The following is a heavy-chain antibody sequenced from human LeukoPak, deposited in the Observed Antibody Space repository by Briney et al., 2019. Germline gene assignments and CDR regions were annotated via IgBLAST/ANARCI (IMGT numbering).Heavy chain of an antibody. Sequence: GGSLRLSCAASGFTFSSYAMSWVRQAPGQGLEWVSLISHRGGTTYYADSVKSRFTISRDSSKNTVILEVNSLRVDDTAIYYCAREAAAPTTVSFGYYYYYGMAVWGQGTTVTVSS. CDR3: AREAAAPTTVSFGYYYYYGMAV. CDR1: GFTFSSYA. V-gene: IGHV3-23*01. J-gene: IGHJ6*02. D-gene: IGHD1-1*01. CDR2: ISHRGGTT.